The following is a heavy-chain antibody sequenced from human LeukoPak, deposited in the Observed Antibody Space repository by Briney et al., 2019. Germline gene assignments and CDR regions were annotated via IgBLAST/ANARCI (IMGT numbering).Heavy chain of an antibody. Sequence: PGGSLRLSCAASGFTFSSYSMNWVRQAPGKGLEWVSYISSSSSTIYYADSVKGRFTISRDNAKNSLYLQMNSLRAEDTAVYYCASELGIDAFDIWGQGTMVTVSS. D-gene: IGHD7-27*01. CDR2: ISSSSSTI. V-gene: IGHV3-48*01. J-gene: IGHJ3*02. CDR3: ASELGIDAFDI. CDR1: GFTFSSYS.